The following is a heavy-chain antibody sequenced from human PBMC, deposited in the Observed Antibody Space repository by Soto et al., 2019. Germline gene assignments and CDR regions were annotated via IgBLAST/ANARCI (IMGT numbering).Heavy chain of an antibody. CDR2: IYYSGST. CDR3: ASWYYYDSSGFDY. J-gene: IGHJ4*02. CDR1: GGSISSYY. V-gene: IGHV4-59*08. Sequence: SETLSLTCTVSGGSISSYYWSWIRQPPGKGLEWIGYIYYSGSTNYNPSLKSRVTISVDTSKNQFSLKLSSVTAADTAVYYCASWYYYDSSGFDYWGQGTLVTVSS. D-gene: IGHD3-22*01.